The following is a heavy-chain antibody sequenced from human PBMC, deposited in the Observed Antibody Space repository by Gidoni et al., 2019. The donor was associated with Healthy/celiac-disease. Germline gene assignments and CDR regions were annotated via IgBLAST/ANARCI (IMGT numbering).Heavy chain of an antibody. CDR2: ISGSGGST. J-gene: IGHJ4*02. D-gene: IGHD2-2*01. CDR1: RFHFSSYA. CDR3: AKDMCSTSCYAVSGGDY. V-gene: IGHV3-23*04. Sequence: EVQLVESGGGLVQPGGALRLSCAAYRFHFSSYAMSWVRQAPGKGLEWVSAISGSGGSTYYADSVKGRFTISRDNSKNTLYLQMNSLRAEDTAVYYCAKDMCSTSCYAVSGGDYWGQGTLVTVSS.